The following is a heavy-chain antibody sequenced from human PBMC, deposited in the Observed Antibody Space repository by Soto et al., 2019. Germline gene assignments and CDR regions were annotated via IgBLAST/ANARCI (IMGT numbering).Heavy chain of an antibody. Sequence: HPGGSLRLSCAASGSTFSSYSMNWVRQAPGKGLEWVSYINNSSSTIYYADSVKGRFTISRDNAKNSLYLQMNSLRAEDTAVYYSASTRRDGYNNYYYYYGMDVWGQGTTVTVSS. CDR3: ASTRRDGYNNYYYYYGMDV. D-gene: IGHD5-12*01. CDR2: INNSSSTI. J-gene: IGHJ6*02. V-gene: IGHV3-48*01. CDR1: GSTFSSYS.